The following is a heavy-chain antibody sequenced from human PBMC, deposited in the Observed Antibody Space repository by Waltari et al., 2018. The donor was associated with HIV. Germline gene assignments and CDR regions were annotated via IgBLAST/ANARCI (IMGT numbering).Heavy chain of an antibody. D-gene: IGHD3-22*01. V-gene: IGHV3-7*01. CDR1: ELPFNKYS. CDR3: AREALYDSSGYYFDY. Sequence: EVQLVESGGGLVQTGGSLRLSCAASELPFNKYSMTWVRQAPGKGLEWVANIKQDESEKYYVDSVKGRFTISRDNAKNSLFLQMNSLRAEDTAVYYCAREALYDSSGYYFDYWGQGTLVTVSS. CDR2: IKQDESEK. J-gene: IGHJ4*02.